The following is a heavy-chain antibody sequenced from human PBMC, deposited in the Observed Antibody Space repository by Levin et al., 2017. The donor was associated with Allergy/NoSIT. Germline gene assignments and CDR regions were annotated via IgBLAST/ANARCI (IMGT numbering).Heavy chain of an antibody. D-gene: IGHD4-11*01. J-gene: IGHJ4*02. Sequence: TGGSLRLSCAASGFTFSRSWMSWVRQGPGKGLEWLANIKHDGSEEYYVDAVEGRFTISRDNSNNSLYLQMSSLRDEDTAVYYCAREIDYNSVDCWGQGTLVTVS. CDR3: AREIDYNSVDC. CDR1: GFTFSRSW. CDR2: IKHDGSEE. V-gene: IGHV3-7*01.